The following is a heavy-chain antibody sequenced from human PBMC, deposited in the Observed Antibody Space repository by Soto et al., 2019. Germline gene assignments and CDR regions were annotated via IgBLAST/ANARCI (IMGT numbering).Heavy chain of an antibody. J-gene: IGHJ5*02. CDR1: GGSVSSGDYY. CDR2: IYYSGST. Sequence: PSETLSLTCTVSGGSVSSGDYYWSWIRQPPGKGLEWIGYIYYSGSTSYNPSLKSRVTISVDTSKNQFSLKLSSVTAADSAVYYCARLYDFAKTGPWGQGTLVTAPQ. CDR3: ARLYDFAKTGP. V-gene: IGHV4-61*08. D-gene: IGHD3-3*01.